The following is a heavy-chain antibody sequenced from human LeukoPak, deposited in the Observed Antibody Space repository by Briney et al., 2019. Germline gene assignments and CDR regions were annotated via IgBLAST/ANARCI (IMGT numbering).Heavy chain of an antibody. Sequence: GGSLRLSCAASGFTFSSYGMHWVRQAPGKGLEWVAVIWYDGSNKYYADSVKGRFTISRDNSKNTLYLQMNSLRAEDTAVYYCARTGRGNYGRKQQLVRGGSFDYWGQGTLVTVSS. D-gene: IGHD6-13*01. V-gene: IGHV3-33*01. CDR2: IWYDGSNK. CDR1: GFTFSSYG. CDR3: ARTGRGNYGRKQQLVRGGSFDY. J-gene: IGHJ4*02.